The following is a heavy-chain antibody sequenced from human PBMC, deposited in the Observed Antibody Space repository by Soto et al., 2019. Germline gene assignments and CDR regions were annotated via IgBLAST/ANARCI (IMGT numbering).Heavy chain of an antibody. V-gene: IGHV3-30*18. CDR1: GFSFSSYG. D-gene: IGHD3-16*02. CDR3: AKALGELSPESYDY. CDR2: ISYDGINK. Sequence: QVQLVESGGGVVQPGRSLRLSCEASGFSFSSYGMHWVRQAPGKGLEWVAFISYDGINKYYVDSVQGRFTIFRDSSRNALYLQMNSLRPDDTAVYYCAKALGELSPESYDYWGQGTLVTVSS. J-gene: IGHJ4*02.